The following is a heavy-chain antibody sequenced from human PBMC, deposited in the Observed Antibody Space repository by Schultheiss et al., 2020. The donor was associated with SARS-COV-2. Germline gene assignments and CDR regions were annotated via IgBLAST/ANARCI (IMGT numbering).Heavy chain of an antibody. V-gene: IGHV4-38-2*02. CDR3: ARRDSSGSRPDFDY. Sequence: SETLSLTCTVSDNSISTGYYWGWVRQPPGKGLEWIGSIYYSGSAYYNPSLKSRVTISVDTSKKQFSLKLSSVTAADTAVYYCARRDSSGSRPDFDYWGQGTLVTVSS. CDR1: DNSISTGYY. D-gene: IGHD6-19*01. J-gene: IGHJ4*02. CDR2: IYYSGSA.